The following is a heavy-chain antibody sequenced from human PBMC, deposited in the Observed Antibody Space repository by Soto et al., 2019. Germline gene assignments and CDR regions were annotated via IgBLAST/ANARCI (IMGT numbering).Heavy chain of an antibody. CDR3: ARERVRARFDY. J-gene: IGHJ4*02. CDR1: GFTFSNYA. Sequence: GGSLRLSCAASGFTFSNYAMNWVRQAPGKGLEWVSTISGSGGSPYYADSVKGRFTISRDNSKNTLYLQMNSLRAEDTAVYYCARERVRARFDYWGQGTLVTVSS. V-gene: IGHV3-23*01. D-gene: IGHD3-10*01. CDR2: ISGSGGSP.